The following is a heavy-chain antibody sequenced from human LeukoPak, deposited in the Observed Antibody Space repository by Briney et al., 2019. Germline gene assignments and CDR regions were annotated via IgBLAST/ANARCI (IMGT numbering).Heavy chain of an antibody. CDR1: GGSFSGYY. CDR2: INHSGST. CDR3: ARGLGPIYYYYYYMDV. J-gene: IGHJ6*03. Sequence: PSETLSLTCAVYGGSFSGYYWSWIRQPSGKGLEWIGEINHSGSTNYNPSLKSRVTISVDTSKNQFSLKLSSVTAADTAVYYCARGLGPIYYYYYYMDVWGKGTTVTVSS. V-gene: IGHV4-34*01.